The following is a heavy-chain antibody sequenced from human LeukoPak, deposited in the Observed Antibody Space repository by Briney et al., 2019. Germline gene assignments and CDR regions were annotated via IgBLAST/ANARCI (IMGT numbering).Heavy chain of an antibody. Sequence: ASVKVSCKASGYTFTSYAMNWVRRAPGQGLEWMGWINTNTGNPTYAQGFTGRFVFSLDTSVSTAYPQISSLKAEDTAVYYCARGCRGGSCYLDYYYGMDVWGQGTTVTVSS. V-gene: IGHV7-4-1*02. CDR2: INTNTGNP. CDR3: ARGCRGGSCYLDYYYGMDV. CDR1: GYTFTSYA. D-gene: IGHD2-15*01. J-gene: IGHJ6*02.